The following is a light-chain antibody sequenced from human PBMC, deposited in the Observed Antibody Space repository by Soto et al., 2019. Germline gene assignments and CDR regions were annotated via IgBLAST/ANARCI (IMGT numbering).Light chain of an antibody. J-gene: IGKJ4*01. CDR3: QPANSFPLT. CDR2: AAS. CDR1: QGISSW. V-gene: IGKV1-12*01. Sequence: DSQMTQSPSSMSASVGDRVTITCRTSQGISSWLAWYQQKPGKAPRLLIYAASSLQSGVPSRFSGSGSRTDFALIISILQPEDFATYYGQPANSFPLTFCEGTKVEIK.